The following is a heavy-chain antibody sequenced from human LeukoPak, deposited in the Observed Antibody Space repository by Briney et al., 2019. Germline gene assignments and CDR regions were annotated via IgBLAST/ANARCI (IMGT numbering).Heavy chain of an antibody. D-gene: IGHD1-26*01. Sequence: GASVKVSCKASGGTFSSYAISWVRQAPGQGLEWMGRIIPILGIANYAQKFQGRVTITADKSTSTAYMELSSLRSEDTAVYYCARASGSYYREPFDYWGQGTLVTVSS. CDR3: ARASGSYYREPFDY. V-gene: IGHV1-69*04. J-gene: IGHJ4*02. CDR2: IIPILGIA. CDR1: GGTFSSYA.